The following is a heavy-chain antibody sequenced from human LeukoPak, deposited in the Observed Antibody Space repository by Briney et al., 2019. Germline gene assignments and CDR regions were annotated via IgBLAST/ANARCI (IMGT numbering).Heavy chain of an antibody. J-gene: IGHJ6*03. V-gene: IGHV1-8*03. CDR3: ARGGTGGYDFWSGYNYYYYYMDV. Sequence: ASVKVSCKASGYTFTSYDINWVRQATGQGLEWMGWMNPNSGNTGYAQEFQGRVTIARNTSISTAYMELSSLRSEDTAVYYCARGGTGGYDFWSGYNYYYYYMDVWGKGTTVTVSS. CDR2: MNPNSGNT. CDR1: GYTFTSYD. D-gene: IGHD3-3*01.